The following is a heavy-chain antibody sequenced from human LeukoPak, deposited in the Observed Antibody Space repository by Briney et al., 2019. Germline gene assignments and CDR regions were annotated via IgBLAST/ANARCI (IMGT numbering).Heavy chain of an antibody. D-gene: IGHD2-21*02. Sequence: SETLSLTCTVSGGSISSSSYYWGWIRQPPGKGLEWIGSIYYSGSTYYNPSLKSRVTISVDTSKNQFSLKLSSVTAADTAVYYCAREWSRGVVTLFDYWGQETLVTVSS. V-gene: IGHV4-39*07. CDR2: IYYSGST. CDR1: GGSISSSSYY. J-gene: IGHJ4*02. CDR3: AREWSRGVVTLFDY.